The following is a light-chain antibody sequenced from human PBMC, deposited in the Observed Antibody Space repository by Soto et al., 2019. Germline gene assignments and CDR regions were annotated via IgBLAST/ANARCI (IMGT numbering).Light chain of an antibody. CDR2: EGT. CDR1: NNL. V-gene: IGLV2-23*01. J-gene: IGLJ1*01. CDR3: CAYVGARSYV. Sequence: QSALTQPASVSGSPGQSITISCTGTNNLVSWYQQHPGKAPKVVLYEGTKQPSGVSNRFSGSNSGSTASLTISGLQAEDEAHYFCCAYVGARSYVFGPGTKVTV.